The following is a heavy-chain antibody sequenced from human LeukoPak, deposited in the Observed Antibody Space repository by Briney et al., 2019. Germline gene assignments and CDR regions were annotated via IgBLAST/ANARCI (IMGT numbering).Heavy chain of an antibody. CDR1: EFTFSSYA. V-gene: IGHV3-23*01. D-gene: IGHD1-26*01. Sequence: PGGSLRLSCAASEFTFSSYAMSWVRQAPGKGLEWVSAISGSGGSPYYADSVKGRFTISTDNSKNTLYLQMNSLRADDTAVYYCAKGSRGSYYGSYYDYWGQGTLVAVSS. CDR3: AKGSRGSYYGSYYDY. CDR2: ISGSGGSP. J-gene: IGHJ4*02.